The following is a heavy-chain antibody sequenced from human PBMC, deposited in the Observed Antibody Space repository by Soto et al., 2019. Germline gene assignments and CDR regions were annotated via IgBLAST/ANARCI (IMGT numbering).Heavy chain of an antibody. Sequence: ASVKVSCKASGYTFTSYGISWVRQAPGQGLEWMGWISAYNGNTNYAQKLQGRVTMTTDTSTSTAYMELRSLRSDDTAVYYCARDSLGKLHYYYHYGMDVWGQGTTVTVSS. V-gene: IGHV1-18*01. CDR2: ISAYNGNT. CDR3: ARDSLGKLHYYYHYGMDV. CDR1: GYTFTSYG. J-gene: IGHJ6*02.